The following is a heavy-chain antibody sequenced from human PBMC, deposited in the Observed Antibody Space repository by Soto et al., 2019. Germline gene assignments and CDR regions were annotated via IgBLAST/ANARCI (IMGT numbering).Heavy chain of an antibody. Sequence: PGGSLRLSCAASGFTFSSYGMHWVRQAPGKGLEWVAVISYDGSNKYYADSVKGRFTISRDNSKNTLYLQMNSLRAEDTAVYYCAKARLRYFDWLIDYWGQGTLVTVSS. CDR2: ISYDGSNK. CDR3: AKARLRYFDWLIDY. CDR1: GFTFSSYG. V-gene: IGHV3-30*18. J-gene: IGHJ4*02. D-gene: IGHD3-9*01.